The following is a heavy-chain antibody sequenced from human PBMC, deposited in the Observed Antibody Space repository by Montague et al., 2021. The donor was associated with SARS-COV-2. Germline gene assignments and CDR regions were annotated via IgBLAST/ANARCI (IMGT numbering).Heavy chain of an antibody. D-gene: IGHD7-27*01. Sequence: SETLSLTCTVSGNSINTYFWSWIRQPPGKPLEWVGYISYSGNTNYNPSLKSRVTISVDTFKTQFSLNLKSVTAADTAVYYCARDRRIEDGGSWGSAPYYFDFWGQGTLVTVSS. CDR3: ARDRRIEDGGSWGSAPYYFDF. V-gene: IGHV4-59*01. CDR2: ISYSGNT. J-gene: IGHJ4*02. CDR1: GNSINTYF.